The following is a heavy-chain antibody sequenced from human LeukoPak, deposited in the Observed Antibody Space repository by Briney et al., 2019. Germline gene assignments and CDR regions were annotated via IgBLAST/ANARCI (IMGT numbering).Heavy chain of an antibody. J-gene: IGHJ4*02. V-gene: IGHV3-23*01. CDR1: GFTFSSYA. CDR3: AKSGQLAFGNDY. CDR2: ISGSGGST. Sequence: GESLKISCETSGFTFSSYAMSWVRQAPGKGLEWVSAISGSGGSTYYADSVKGRFTISRDNSKNTLYLQMNSLRAEDTAVYYCAKSGQLAFGNDYWGQGTLVTVSS. D-gene: IGHD6-13*01.